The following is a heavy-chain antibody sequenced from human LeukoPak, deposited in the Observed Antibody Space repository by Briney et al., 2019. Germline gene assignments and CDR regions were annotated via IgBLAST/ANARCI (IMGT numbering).Heavy chain of an antibody. CDR2: IFPGDSDT. CDR3: ARSAAARRGLNFDY. D-gene: IGHD6-6*01. CDR1: GYIFSSYW. V-gene: IGHV5-51*01. J-gene: IGHJ4*02. Sequence: GESLRISCTGSGYIFSSYWIGWVRQMPGKGLEWMGIIFPGDSDTRYGASFQGQVTISADKSISTAYLQWSSLKATDTAMYYCARSAAARRGLNFDYWGQGTLVTISS.